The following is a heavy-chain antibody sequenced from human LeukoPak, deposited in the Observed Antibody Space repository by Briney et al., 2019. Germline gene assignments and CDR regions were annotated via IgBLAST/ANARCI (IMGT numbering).Heavy chain of an antibody. CDR3: AREGVAARPRYYYGMDV. V-gene: IGHV1-2*02. D-gene: IGHD6-6*01. CDR2: INPNSGGT. Sequence: ASVKVSCKASGYTFTGYYMHWVRQAPGQGLEWMGWINPNSGGTNYAQKFQGRVTMTRDTSISTAYMELSRLRSDDTAVYYCAREGVAARPRYYYGMDVWGQGTTVTVSS. CDR1: GYTFTGYY. J-gene: IGHJ6*02.